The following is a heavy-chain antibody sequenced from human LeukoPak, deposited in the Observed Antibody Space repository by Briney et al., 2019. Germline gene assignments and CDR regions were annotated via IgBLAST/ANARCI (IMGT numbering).Heavy chain of an antibody. CDR3: TRDFYSSWYVD. CDR1: GFTFSSYW. D-gene: IGHD6-13*01. V-gene: IGHV3-7*03. Sequence: PGGSLRLSCAASGFTFSSYWMSWVRQAPGKGLEWVANIKQDGSEKYYVDSVKGRFTISRDNVKNSLYLQMNSLRAEDTAVYYCTRDFYSSWYVDWGQGTLVTVSS. J-gene: IGHJ1*01. CDR2: IKQDGSEK.